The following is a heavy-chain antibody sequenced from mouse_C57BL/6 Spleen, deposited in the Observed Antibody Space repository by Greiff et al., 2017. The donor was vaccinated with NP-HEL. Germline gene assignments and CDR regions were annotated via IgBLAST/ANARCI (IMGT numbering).Heavy chain of an antibody. J-gene: IGHJ4*01. Sequence: EVQLVESGGGLVKPGGSLKLSCAASGFTFSSYAMSWVRQTPEKRLEWVATISDGGSYTYYPDNVKGRFTISRDNAKNNLYLQMSHLKSEDTAMYYCARERDTTVVATDYAMDYWGQGTSVTVSS. CDR1: GFTFSSYA. CDR2: ISDGGSYT. V-gene: IGHV5-4*01. D-gene: IGHD1-1*01. CDR3: ARERDTTVVATDYAMDY.